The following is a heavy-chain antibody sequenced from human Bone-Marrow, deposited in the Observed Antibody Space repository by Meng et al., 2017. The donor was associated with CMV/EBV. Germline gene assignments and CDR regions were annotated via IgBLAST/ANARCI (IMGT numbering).Heavy chain of an antibody. CDR1: GGSIKNYY. CDR2: VYFSGTT. CDR3: AKGYSNYRV. J-gene: IGHJ4*02. V-gene: IGHV4-59*01. Sequence: GSLRLSCTVSGGSIKNYYWTWIRQPPGKGLEWIGYVYFSGTTNYNPSLKSRVTISADTSKNQFSLKLSSVTAADTAVYYCAKGYSNYRVWGQGTLVTVSS. D-gene: IGHD4-11*01.